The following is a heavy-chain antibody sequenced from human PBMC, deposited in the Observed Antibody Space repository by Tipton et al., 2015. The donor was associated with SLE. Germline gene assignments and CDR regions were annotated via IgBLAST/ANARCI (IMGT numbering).Heavy chain of an antibody. J-gene: IGHJ4*02. CDR3: AGGGGLGMGEDY. CDR1: GGSISSGSYY. Sequence: TLSLTCTVSGGSISSGSYYWSWIRQPAGKGLEWIGRTYTSGSTNYNPSLKSRVTISVDTSKNQFSLKLSSVIAADTAVYYCAGGGGLGMGEDYWGQGTLVTVSS. V-gene: IGHV4-61*02. D-gene: IGHD3-16*01. CDR2: TYTSGST.